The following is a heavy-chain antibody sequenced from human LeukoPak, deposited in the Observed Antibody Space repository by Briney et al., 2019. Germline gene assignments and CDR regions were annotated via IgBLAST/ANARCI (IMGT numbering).Heavy chain of an antibody. D-gene: IGHD6-6*01. J-gene: IGHJ4*02. CDR3: ARVARVEVSSIAARPPDY. CDR2: IYYSGST. CDR1: GGSISSSSYY. Sequence: PSETLSLTCTVSGGSISSSSYYWGWIRQPPGKGLEWIGSIYYSGSTYYNPSLKSRVTISVDTSKNQFSLKLSSVTAADTAVYYCARVARVEVSSIAARPPDYWGQGTLVTVSS. V-gene: IGHV4-39*07.